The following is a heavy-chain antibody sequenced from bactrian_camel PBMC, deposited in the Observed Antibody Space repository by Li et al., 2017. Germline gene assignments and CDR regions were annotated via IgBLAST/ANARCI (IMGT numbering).Heavy chain of an antibody. CDR2: IGSDGVT. V-gene: IGHV3S53*01. J-gene: IGHJ4*01. CDR1: GYMDSASTC. Sequence: HVQLVESGGGSVQDGGSLRLSCAASGYMDSASTCMAWFRQVPGKERERVAVIGSDGVTSYADSVKGRFTISKDNAKNTLYLQMNSLKPEDTAMYHCARGASGLGERGRGQGTQVTVS. D-gene: IGHD2*01.